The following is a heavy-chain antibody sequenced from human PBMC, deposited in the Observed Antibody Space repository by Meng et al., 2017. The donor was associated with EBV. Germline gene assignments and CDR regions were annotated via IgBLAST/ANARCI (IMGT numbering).Heavy chain of an antibody. CDR2: SLPRLGAP. D-gene: IGHD5-18*01. CDR3: ASESGSGYTPDY. V-gene: IGHV1-69*01. J-gene: IGHJ4*02. Sequence: HGRLVQSGGRGKKPGSSLNVSFKTAGGPFILYAISGVRLAPGQRLEWLAGSLPRLGAPTYAQKFHGRVKITADESTSTHYMELSSLRTKDTAIYYCASESGSGYTPDYWGQGTLVTVSS. CDR1: GGPFILYA.